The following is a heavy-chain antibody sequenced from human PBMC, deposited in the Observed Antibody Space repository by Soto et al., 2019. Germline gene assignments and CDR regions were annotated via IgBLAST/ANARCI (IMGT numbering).Heavy chain of an antibody. CDR3: ARYSRNRNFFDY. V-gene: IGHV3-53*01. Sequence: EVQLVESGGGMIQPGGSLRLSCAASGFTVSSNYMTWVRQAPGKGLEWVSVIYSGGSTYYADSVKGRFTISRDNSKNTLYLQLNSLRAEDTALYFCARYSRNRNFFDYWGQGTLVTVSS. CDR1: GFTVSSNY. CDR2: IYSGGST. J-gene: IGHJ4*02. D-gene: IGHD1-26*01.